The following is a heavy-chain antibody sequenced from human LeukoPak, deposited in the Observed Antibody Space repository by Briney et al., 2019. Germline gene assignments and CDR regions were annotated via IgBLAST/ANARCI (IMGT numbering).Heavy chain of an antibody. V-gene: IGHV1-18*01. Sequence: ASVKVSCKASGYTFTSYGITWVRQAPGQGLEWIGWISAYNGNTNYAQKLQGRVTMTTDTSTSTAYMELSSLRSEDTAVYYCARDLIEDGMDVWGQGTTVTVSS. D-gene: IGHD2/OR15-2a*01. CDR3: ARDLIEDGMDV. J-gene: IGHJ6*02. CDR1: GYTFTSYG. CDR2: ISAYNGNT.